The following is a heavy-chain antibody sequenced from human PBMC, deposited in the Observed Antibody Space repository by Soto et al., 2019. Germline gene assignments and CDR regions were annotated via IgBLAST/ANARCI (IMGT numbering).Heavy chain of an antibody. CDR3: ARDPIEITGTTSGWFDP. CDR1: GFTFSDYY. D-gene: IGHD1-7*01. J-gene: IGHJ5*02. CDR2: ISSSSSYT. V-gene: IGHV3-11*06. Sequence: VESLRLSFASSGFTFSDYYMSWIRQAPGKGLEWVSYISSSSSYTNYADSVKGRFTISRDNAKNSLYLQMNSLRAEDTAVYYCARDPIEITGTTSGWFDPWGQGT.